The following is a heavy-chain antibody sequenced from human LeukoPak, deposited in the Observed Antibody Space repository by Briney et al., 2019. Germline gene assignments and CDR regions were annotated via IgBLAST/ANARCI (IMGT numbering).Heavy chain of an antibody. CDR2: ISSSGSTI. CDR3: ARVPIVVVPAATHRTLYYYYGMDV. CDR1: GFTFSDYY. J-gene: IGHJ6*02. V-gene: IGHV3-11*01. Sequence: GGSLRLSCAASGFTFSDYYMSWIRQAPGKGLEWVSYISSSGSTIYYADSVKGRFTISRDNAKNSLYLQMTSLRAEDTAVYYCARVPIVVVPAATHRTLYYYYGMDVWGQGTTVTVSS. D-gene: IGHD2-2*01.